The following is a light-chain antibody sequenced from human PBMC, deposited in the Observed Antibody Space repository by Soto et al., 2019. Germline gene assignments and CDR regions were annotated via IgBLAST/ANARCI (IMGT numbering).Light chain of an antibody. V-gene: IGLV1-44*01. J-gene: IGLJ3*02. CDR1: TSNIGSNT. CDR3: AAWDDSLNGWV. Sequence: QSVLTQPPSASGTPGQRVTISCSGSTSNIGSNTVNWYQHLPGTAPKLLIYDNDQRPSGVPDRFSGSKSDTSASLAISGLQSEDEADYYCAAWDDSLNGWVFGGGTKLTVL. CDR2: DND.